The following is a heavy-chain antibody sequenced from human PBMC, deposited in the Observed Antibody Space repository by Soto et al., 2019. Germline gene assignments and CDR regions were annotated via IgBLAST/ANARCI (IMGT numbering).Heavy chain of an antibody. D-gene: IGHD6-19*01. J-gene: IGHJ6*03. CDR1: GFTFSTYG. CDR3: AKDLPSLGWNYGYYMDV. Sequence: PGGSLRLSCAAPGFTFSTYGISWVRQAPGKGLEWVSGISGSGGSTSYADSVKGRFTISRDNSKNTLYLQMNSLRAEDTAVYYCAKDLPSLGWNYGYYMDVWGKGTTVTVSS. V-gene: IGHV3-23*01. CDR2: ISGSGGST.